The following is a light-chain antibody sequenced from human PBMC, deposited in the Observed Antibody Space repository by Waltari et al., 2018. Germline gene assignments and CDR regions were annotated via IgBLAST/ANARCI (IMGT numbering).Light chain of an antibody. V-gene: IGLV3-19*01. Sequence: SSELTQDPTVSVALGQTVRITCQGDSLRRYSASWYQQRPGPAPVLVFYGQDNRPSGIPDRFSGSTSGDTATLTITGTQAEDEADYYCLSRDISSTRFFGGGTRLTV. J-gene: IGLJ2*01. CDR1: SLRRYS. CDR2: GQD. CDR3: LSRDISSTRF.